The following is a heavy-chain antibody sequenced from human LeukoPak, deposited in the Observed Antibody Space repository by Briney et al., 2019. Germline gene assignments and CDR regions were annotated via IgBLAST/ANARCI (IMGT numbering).Heavy chain of an antibody. CDR3: ARALYGSGSYFIA. V-gene: IGHV3-66*02. J-gene: IGHJ4*02. CDR1: GFTVGSNY. Sequence: GGFLGLSCAASGFTVGSNYMSWVRQAPGKGLQWVSFLYSVGTTYYADSVKGRFTISRDDSKNTVYLQMNSLTTEDTAVYYCARALYGSGSYFIAWGQGTLVTVSS. CDR2: LYSVGTT. D-gene: IGHD3-10*01.